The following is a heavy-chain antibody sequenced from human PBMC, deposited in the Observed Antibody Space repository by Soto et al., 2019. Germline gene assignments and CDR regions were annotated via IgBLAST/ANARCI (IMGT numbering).Heavy chain of an antibody. CDR3: VKEGYYEDSSGYYYGVFAF. J-gene: IGHJ6*01. D-gene: IGHD3-22*01. CDR2: ISSNGGST. Sequence: KGLEYVSAISSNGGSTYYADSVKGRFTISRDNSKNTLYLQMSSLRAEDTAVYYCVKEGYYEDSSGYYYGVFAFWRHGTSVTGSS. V-gene: IGHV3-64D*06.